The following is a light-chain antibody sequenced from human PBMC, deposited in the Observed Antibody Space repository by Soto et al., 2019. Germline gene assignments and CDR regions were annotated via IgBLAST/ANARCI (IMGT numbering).Light chain of an antibody. Sequence: QYALTQPASVSGSPGQSITISCTGTSSDVGSYNLVSWYQQHPGKAPKLMIFEVGKRPSGVSNRFSGSKSGNTASLTISGLRAEEGADYYCCSYAVGSTFPCVFGTGTNLPVL. CDR2: EVG. CDR1: SSDVGSYNL. V-gene: IGLV2-23*02. J-gene: IGLJ1*01. CDR3: CSYAVGSTFPCV.